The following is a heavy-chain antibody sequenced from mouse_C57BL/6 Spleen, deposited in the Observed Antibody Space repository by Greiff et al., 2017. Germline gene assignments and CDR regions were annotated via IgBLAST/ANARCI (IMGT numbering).Heavy chain of an antibody. D-gene: IGHD2-4*01. CDR2: ISSGGDYI. CDR3: TRVGIYYDYGGFAY. V-gene: IGHV5-9-1*02. J-gene: IGHJ3*01. CDR1: GFTFSSYA. Sequence: EVKVEESGEGLVKPGGSLKLSCAASGFTFSSYAMSWVRQTPEKRLEWVAYISSGGDYIYYADTVKGRFTISRDNARNTLYLQMSSLKSEDTAMXYCTRVGIYYDYGGFAYWGQGTLVTVSA.